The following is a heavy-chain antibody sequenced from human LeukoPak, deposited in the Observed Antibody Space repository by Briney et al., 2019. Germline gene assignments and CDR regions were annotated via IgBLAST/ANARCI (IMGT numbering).Heavy chain of an antibody. CDR2: INSDGSST. V-gene: IGHV3-74*01. CDR1: GFTFSSYW. CDR3: ARVNSGWYFDYYYGMDV. D-gene: IGHD6-19*01. J-gene: IGHJ6*02. Sequence: GGSLRLSCAASGFTFSSYWMHWVRQAPGKGLGWVSRINSDGSSTSYADSVKGRFTISRDNAKNPLYLQMSSLSAEDTAVYYCARVNSGWYFDYYYGMDVWGQGTTVTVSS.